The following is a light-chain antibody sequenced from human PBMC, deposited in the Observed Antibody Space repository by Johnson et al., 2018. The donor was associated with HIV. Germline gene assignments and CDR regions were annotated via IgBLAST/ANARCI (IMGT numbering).Light chain of an antibody. CDR2: DNN. J-gene: IGLJ1*01. CDR3: GTWDSSLSAMG. Sequence: QSALTQPPSVSAAPGQKVTISCSGSSSNIGNNYVSWYQQLPGRAPKLLIYDNNKRPSGIPDRFSGSKSGTSATLGITGLQTGDEADYYCGTWDSSLSAMGLGTGTKVTVL. CDR1: SSNIGNNY. V-gene: IGLV1-51*01.